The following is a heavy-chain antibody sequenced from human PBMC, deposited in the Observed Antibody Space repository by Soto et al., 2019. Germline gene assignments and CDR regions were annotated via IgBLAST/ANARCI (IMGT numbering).Heavy chain of an antibody. J-gene: IGHJ4*02. D-gene: IGHD3-22*01. CDR3: ARKPHDSGFFSDY. CDR2: INGDGSDT. Sequence: PGGSLRLSCAASGFTFSAHWMHWVRQAPEKGLVWVSRINGDGSDTTYADSVKGRFTISRDNSKNTLYLQMNSLRAEDTAVYYCARKPHDSGFFSDYWGQGTLVTVSS. V-gene: IGHV3-74*01. CDR1: GFTFSAHW.